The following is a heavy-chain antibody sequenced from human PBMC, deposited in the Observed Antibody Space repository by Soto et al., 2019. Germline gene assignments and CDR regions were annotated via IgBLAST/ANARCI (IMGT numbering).Heavy chain of an antibody. CDR2: IIPIFGTA. J-gene: IGHJ4*02. D-gene: IGHD2-21*02. Sequence: SVKVSCKASGGTFSSYAISWVRQAPGQGLEWMGGIIPIFGTANYAQKFQGRVTITADESTSTAYMELSSLRSVDTATYYCAHRRSSGDWNGGYFDYWGQGTLVTVSS. V-gene: IGHV1-69*13. CDR3: AHRRSSGDWNGGYFDY. CDR1: GGTFSSYA.